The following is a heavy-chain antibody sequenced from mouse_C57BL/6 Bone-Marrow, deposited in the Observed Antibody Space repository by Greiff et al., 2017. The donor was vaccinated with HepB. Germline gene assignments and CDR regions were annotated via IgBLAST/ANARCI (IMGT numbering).Heavy chain of an antibody. J-gene: IGHJ2*01. CDR1: GFTFSSYT. Sequence: DVKLQESGGGLVKPGGSLKLSCAASGFTFSSYTMSWVRQTPEKRLEWVATISGGGGNTYYPDSVKGRFTISRDNAKNTLYLQMSSLRSEDTALYYCARRTGTPFDYWGQGTTLTVSS. CDR2: ISGGGGNT. CDR3: ARRTGTPFDY. V-gene: IGHV5-9*01. D-gene: IGHD4-1*01.